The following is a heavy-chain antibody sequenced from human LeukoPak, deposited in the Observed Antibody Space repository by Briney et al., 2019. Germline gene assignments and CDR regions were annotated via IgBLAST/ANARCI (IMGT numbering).Heavy chain of an antibody. Sequence: ASVKVSCKASGYTFTDYFMHWVRQAPGQGLEWMGWINPNSGGTNHAQRFQGRVTMTRDTSISTAYMELSRLRSDDTAVYYCARDPGKLYFYYYYYMDVWGKGTTITVSS. D-gene: IGHD5-18*01. CDR3: ARDPGKLYFYYYYYMDV. CDR2: INPNSGGT. CDR1: GYTFTDYF. V-gene: IGHV1-2*02. J-gene: IGHJ6*03.